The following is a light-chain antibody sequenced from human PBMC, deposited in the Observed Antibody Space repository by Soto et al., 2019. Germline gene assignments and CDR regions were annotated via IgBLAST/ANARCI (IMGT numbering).Light chain of an antibody. J-gene: IGKJ4*01. V-gene: IGKV3-20*01. CDR1: QSVSSSY. CDR3: XXXGSSPPEVT. Sequence: EIVLTQSPGTLSLSPGERATLSCRASQSVSSSYLAWYQQKPGQAPRLLIYGASSRATGIPDRFSGSGSGTDFTLTISRLEPEDFAVYXCXXXGSSPPEVTFGGGTKVEIK. CDR2: GAS.